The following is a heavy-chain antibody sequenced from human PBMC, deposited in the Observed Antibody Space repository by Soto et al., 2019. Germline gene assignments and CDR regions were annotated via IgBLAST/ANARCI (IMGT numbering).Heavy chain of an antibody. CDR1: GGTFRTAA. CDR2: IIPIFPTP. CDR3: ARDKDRLQLGGNYYYIMDV. V-gene: IGHV1-69*12. J-gene: IGHJ6*02. D-gene: IGHD1-1*01. Sequence: QVQLVQSGAEVKKPGSSVTISCKASGGTFRTAAFSWVRQAPGQGLEWMGGIIPIFPTPDYAQKFQGRVTITADEATTTTYMEMTSMRSEDTAIYYCARDKDRLQLGGNYYYIMDVWGQGTTVTVSS.